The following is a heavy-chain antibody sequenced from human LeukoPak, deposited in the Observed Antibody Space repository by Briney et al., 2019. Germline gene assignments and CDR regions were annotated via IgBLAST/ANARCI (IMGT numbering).Heavy chain of an antibody. D-gene: IGHD6-13*01. Sequence: ASVKVSCKASGYTFTSYDINWVRQATGQGLEWMGWMNPNSGNTGYAQKFQGRVTMTRNTSTSTAYMELSSLRSEDTAVYYCARGGYSSSWYYFDYWGQGTLVTVSS. CDR2: MNPNSGNT. V-gene: IGHV1-8*01. CDR1: GYTFTSYD. CDR3: ARGGYSSSWYYFDY. J-gene: IGHJ4*02.